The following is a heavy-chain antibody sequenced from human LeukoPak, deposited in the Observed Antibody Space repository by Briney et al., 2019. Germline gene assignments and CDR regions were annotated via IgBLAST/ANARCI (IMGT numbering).Heavy chain of an antibody. CDR1: GGSFSGYY. CDR3: ARGLRNAEYFQH. Sequence: SETLSLTCAVYGGSFSGYYWSWIRQPPGKGLEWIGEINHSGRTNYNPSLKSRVTISVDTSKNQFSLKLSSVTAADTAVYYCARGLRNAEYFQHWGQGTLVTVSS. CDR2: INHSGRT. J-gene: IGHJ1*01. V-gene: IGHV4-34*01. D-gene: IGHD5-12*01.